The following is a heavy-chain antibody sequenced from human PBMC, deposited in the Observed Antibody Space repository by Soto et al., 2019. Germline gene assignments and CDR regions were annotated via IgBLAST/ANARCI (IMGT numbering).Heavy chain of an antibody. D-gene: IGHD1-1*01. CDR3: AKRHTTVATPANYFDY. Sequence: EVQLLESGGDLVQPGGSLRLSCAASGFTFSSYTMNWVRQAPGKGLEWVSTFVGSTGSTFYADSVKGRFTISRDDSKTTLYLQMHSLRAEDTAVYYCAKRHTTVATPANYFDYWGQGTLVTVSS. J-gene: IGHJ4*02. CDR2: FVGSTGST. CDR1: GFTFSSYT. V-gene: IGHV3-23*01.